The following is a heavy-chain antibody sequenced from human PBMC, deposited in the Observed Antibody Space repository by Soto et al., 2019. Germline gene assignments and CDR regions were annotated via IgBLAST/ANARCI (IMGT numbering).Heavy chain of an antibody. Sequence: SETLSLTCTVSGGSIGTSYWSWIRQSPGKGLEYIGYIYYSGSTNYNPYLKSRVTMSVDASKNKFSLRLSSVTAADTAVYYCAREATFDSGSYYLLFDCWGQGTLVTVSS. CDR2: IYYSGST. CDR3: AREATFDSGSYYLLFDC. D-gene: IGHD3-10*01. CDR1: GGSIGTSY. J-gene: IGHJ4*02. V-gene: IGHV4-59*01.